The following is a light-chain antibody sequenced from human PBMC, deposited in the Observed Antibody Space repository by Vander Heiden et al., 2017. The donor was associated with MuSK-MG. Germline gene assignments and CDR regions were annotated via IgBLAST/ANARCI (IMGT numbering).Light chain of an antibody. CDR3: QQYDNLGGT. CDR2: DAS. Sequence: DIQMTQSPSSLSASVGDRVTIACQASQDISNYLNWYQQKPGRAPKLLIYDASNLETGVPSRFSGGGSGTDFTLIISSLQPEDIATYYCQQYDNLGGTFGQGTKLEFK. J-gene: IGKJ2*01. CDR1: QDISNY. V-gene: IGKV1-33*01.